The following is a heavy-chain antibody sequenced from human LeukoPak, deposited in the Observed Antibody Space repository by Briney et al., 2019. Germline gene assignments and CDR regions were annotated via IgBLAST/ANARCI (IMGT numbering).Heavy chain of an antibody. D-gene: IGHD6-19*01. J-gene: IGHJ4*02. CDR1: GFTFSSYS. V-gene: IGHV3-48*01. Sequence: GGSLRLSCAASGFTFSSYSMNWVRQAPGEGLEWVSYISSSSSTIYYADSVKGRFTISRDNVENSLYLQMNSLRAEDTAVYYCARVWHSSGWSTVRSGFDYWGQGTLVTVSS. CDR2: ISSSSSTI. CDR3: ARVWHSSGWSTVRSGFDY.